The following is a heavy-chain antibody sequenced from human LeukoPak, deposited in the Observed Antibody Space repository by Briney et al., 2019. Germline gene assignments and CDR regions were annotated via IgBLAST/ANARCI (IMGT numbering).Heavy chain of an antibody. V-gene: IGHV3-23*01. CDR1: GFTFSSYA. D-gene: IGHD3-10*01. CDR2: ISYSGGST. Sequence: PGGSLRLSCAASGFTFSSYAVSWVRQTPGKRLEWVSSISYSGGSTHYADSVKGRFTISRDNSKNTLYLQMNSLRAEDTAVYYCVKSGSGSYYNPDFDYWGQGTLVTVSS. J-gene: IGHJ4*02. CDR3: VKSGSGSYYNPDFDY.